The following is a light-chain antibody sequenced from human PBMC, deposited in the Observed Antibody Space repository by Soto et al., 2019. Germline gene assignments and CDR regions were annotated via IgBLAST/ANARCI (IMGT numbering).Light chain of an antibody. CDR2: NAS. CDR1: ESIGEW. J-gene: IGKJ4*01. CDR3: QHYNSYPLT. V-gene: IGKV1-5*01. Sequence: DIQMTQSPSTLSASVGDRVTITCRASESIGEWLAWYQQKPGKAPKALISNASNLESGVPSRFSGSGSGTDFTLTISGLQPDDFATYYCQHYNSYPLTFGGGTKVDIK.